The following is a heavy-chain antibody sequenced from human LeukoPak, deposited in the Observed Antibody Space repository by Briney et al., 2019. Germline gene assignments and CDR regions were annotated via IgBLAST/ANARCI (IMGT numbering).Heavy chain of an antibody. Sequence: SETLSLTCTVSGGSISSYYWSWIRQPAGKGLEWIGRIYTSGSTNYNPSLKSRVTMSVDTSKNQFSLKLSSVTAADTAVYYCARARLYSSSPNWFDPWGQGTLVTVAS. V-gene: IGHV4-4*07. J-gene: IGHJ5*02. CDR3: ARARLYSSSPNWFDP. D-gene: IGHD6-6*01. CDR2: IYTSGST. CDR1: GGSISSYY.